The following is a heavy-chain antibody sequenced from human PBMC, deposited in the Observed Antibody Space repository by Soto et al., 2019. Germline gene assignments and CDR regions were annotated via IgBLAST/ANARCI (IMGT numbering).Heavy chain of an antibody. CDR3: ASLYSRVHYYYYMDV. CDR1: GDSIGTGGYY. D-gene: IGHD6-13*01. J-gene: IGHJ6*03. CDR2: IHYSGNT. Sequence: PSETLSLTCTVSGDSIGTGGYYWDWIRQHPGKGPEWIGYIHYSGNTYYNPSLKSRLTISLDTSKNQFSLHLSSVTAADTAVYYCASLYSRVHYYYYMDVWGKGTTVTVSS. V-gene: IGHV4-31*03.